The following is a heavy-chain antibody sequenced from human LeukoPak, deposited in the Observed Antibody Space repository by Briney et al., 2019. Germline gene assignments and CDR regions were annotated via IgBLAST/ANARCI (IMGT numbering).Heavy chain of an antibody. J-gene: IGHJ6*02. CDR3: ARAFISYCSSTSCSFNYYYGMDV. Sequence: PGASVKVSCKASGYTFTSYYMHWVRQAPGQGLEWMGIINPSGGSTSYAQKFQGGVTMTRDTSTSTVYMELSSLRSEDTAVYYCARAFISYCSSTSCSFNYYYGMDVWGQGTTVTVSS. D-gene: IGHD2-2*01. CDR2: INPSGGST. V-gene: IGHV1-46*01. CDR1: GYTFTSYY.